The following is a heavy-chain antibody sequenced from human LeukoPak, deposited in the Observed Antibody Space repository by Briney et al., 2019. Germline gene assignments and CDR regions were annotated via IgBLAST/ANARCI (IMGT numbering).Heavy chain of an antibody. CDR1: GGSVSSGSYY. D-gene: IGHD6-13*01. CDR3: ARDQYSSSWYWFDP. V-gene: IGHV4-61*01. J-gene: IGHJ5*02. Sequence: PSETLSLTCTVSGGSVSSGSYYWSWIRQPPGKGLEWIGYIYYSGSTTYNPSLMGRATISVDTSKNQFSLRLSSVTAADTAVYYCARDQYSSSWYWFDPWGQGTLVTVSS. CDR2: IYYSGST.